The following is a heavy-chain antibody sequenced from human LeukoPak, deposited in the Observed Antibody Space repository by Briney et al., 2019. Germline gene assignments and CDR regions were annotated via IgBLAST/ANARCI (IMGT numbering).Heavy chain of an antibody. D-gene: IGHD3-22*01. Sequence: SETLSLTCAVSGGSINSTGYCWAWIRQPPGKGLEWIGTIYYSGSTYHNTSLKSRITMSVDTSRNQFSLKLSSVDAADTAVYYCAKAGVRYFDSSGLYAFDFWGQGTTVTVSS. V-gene: IGHV4-39*01. CDR2: IYYSGST. CDR3: AKAGVRYFDSSGLYAFDF. J-gene: IGHJ3*01. CDR1: GGSINSTGYC.